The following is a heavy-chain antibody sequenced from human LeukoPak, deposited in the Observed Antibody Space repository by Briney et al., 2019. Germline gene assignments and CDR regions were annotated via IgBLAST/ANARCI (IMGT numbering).Heavy chain of an antibody. D-gene: IGHD4-17*01. CDR3: ARDYGDYHY. CDR1: GYTFTSYY. J-gene: IGHJ4*02. V-gene: IGHV1-69*13. CDR2: IIPIFGTA. Sequence: ASVKVSCKASGYTFTSYYMHWVRQAPGQGLEWMGGIIPIFGTANYAQKFQGRVTITADESTSTAYMELSSLRSEDTAVYYCARDYGDYHYWGQGTLVTVSS.